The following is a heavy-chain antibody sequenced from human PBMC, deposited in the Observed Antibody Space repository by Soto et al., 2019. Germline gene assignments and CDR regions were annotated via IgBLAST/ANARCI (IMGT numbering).Heavy chain of an antibody. CDR1: GFTFNHYA. V-gene: IGHV3-23*01. CDR3: AKDSTVTTSLYFYYYGFDV. J-gene: IGHJ6*02. Sequence: VHLLESGGGLVQPGGSLRLACTASGFTFNHYAMSWVRQAPGKGLEWVSAVSGRGGSTKYADSVKGRFIISRDNSNSTLYMQMDSLRGEDTAVYYCAKDSTVTTSLYFYYYGFDVWGQGTPVTVSS. D-gene: IGHD4-17*01. CDR2: VSGRGGST.